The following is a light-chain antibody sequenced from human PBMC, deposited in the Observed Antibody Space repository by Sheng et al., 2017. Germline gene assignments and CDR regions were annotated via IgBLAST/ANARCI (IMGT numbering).Light chain of an antibody. CDR1: QSIDTS. CDR2: DTS. J-gene: IGKJ4*01. CDR3: QQRARWPLT. Sequence: EVVLTQSPATLSLSPGERATLSCRASQSIDTSLAWYRQTPGQAPRLLIYDTSNRASGIPARFSGAGSGTDFTLTISSLEPEDFVVYYCQQRARWPLTFGGGTKVELK. V-gene: IGKV3-11*01.